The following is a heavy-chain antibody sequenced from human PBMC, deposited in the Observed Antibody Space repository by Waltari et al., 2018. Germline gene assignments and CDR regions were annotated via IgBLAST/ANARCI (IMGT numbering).Heavy chain of an antibody. V-gene: IGHV4-38-2*02. CDR1: AYSITSGYY. Sequence: QVQLQESGPGLVKPSETLSLTCTVSAYSITSGYYWGWVRQPPGKGLEWIGRGNHSVSTYYNPSIKSRVTISIDTSKNQFSLKLKSVTAADTAVYYCVGSTMEFFYYYYYYMDVWGKGTTVTISS. J-gene: IGHJ6*03. CDR2: GNHSVST. CDR3: VGSTMEFFYYYYYYMDV. D-gene: IGHD1-1*01.